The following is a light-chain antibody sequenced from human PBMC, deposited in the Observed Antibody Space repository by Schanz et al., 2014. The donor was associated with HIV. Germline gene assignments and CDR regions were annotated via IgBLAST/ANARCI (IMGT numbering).Light chain of an antibody. CDR1: SSNIGTNT. Sequence: QSVLTQPPSASGTPGQGVTISCSGSSSNIGTNTVNWYQQLPGTAPQLLIYSNSQRPSGVPDRFSGSKSGTSASLAISGLQSEDEADYYCATWDDSLEGWVFGGGTKLTVL. V-gene: IGLV1-44*01. CDR2: SNS. CDR3: ATWDDSLEGWV. J-gene: IGLJ3*02.